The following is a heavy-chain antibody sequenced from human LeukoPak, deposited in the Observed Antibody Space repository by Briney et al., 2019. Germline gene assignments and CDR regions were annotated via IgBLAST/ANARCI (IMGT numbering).Heavy chain of an antibody. CDR1: GYTFTGYY. CDR3: ARINGYGSGSYYDY. CDR2: INPNSGGT. D-gene: IGHD3-10*01. Sequence: ASVKVSCKASGYTFTGYYMHWVRQAPGQGLEWMGRINPNSGGTNYAQKFQGRVTMTRDTSISTAYMELSRLRSDDTAVYYCARINGYGSGSYYDYWGQGTLVTVSS. V-gene: IGHV1-2*06. J-gene: IGHJ4*02.